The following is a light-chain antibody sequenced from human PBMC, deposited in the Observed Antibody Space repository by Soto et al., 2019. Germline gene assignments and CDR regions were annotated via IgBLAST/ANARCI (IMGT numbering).Light chain of an antibody. CDR2: GAS. CDR3: QQYNAYSRM. V-gene: IGKV3-15*01. Sequence: EIVLTQSPATLSVSPGERATLSCRASQSVSSNLAWYQQIPGRAPRLLIYGASIRASGIPARFSGSGSGTEFTLTISSLQPDDFATYYCQQYNAYSRMFGQGTKVDIK. J-gene: IGKJ1*01. CDR1: QSVSSN.